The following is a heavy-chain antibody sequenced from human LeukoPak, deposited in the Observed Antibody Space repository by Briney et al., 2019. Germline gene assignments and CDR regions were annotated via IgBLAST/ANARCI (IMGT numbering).Heavy chain of an antibody. J-gene: IGHJ3*01. CDR3: AKDIQLST. D-gene: IGHD5-24*01. CDR2: IGGSAENT. V-gene: IGHV3-23*01. Sequence: PGGSLRLSCAASGFTFSIASMTWVRQAPGKGLEWVSVIGGSAENTYYADSVKGRFTISRDNSKNTLSLLMNSLRDEYTAMYFWAKDIQLSTWGLGTMVTVSS. CDR1: GFTFSIAS.